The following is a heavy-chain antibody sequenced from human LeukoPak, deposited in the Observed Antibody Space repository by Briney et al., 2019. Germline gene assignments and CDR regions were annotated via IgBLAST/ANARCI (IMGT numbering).Heavy chain of an antibody. Sequence: SETLSLTCTVSGGSISSYYWSWIRQPPGKGLEWIGYIYYSGSTNYNPSLKSRVTISVDTSKNQFSLKLSSVTAADTAVYYCARGDYYDSSGLDYWGQGTLVTVSS. CDR1: GGSISSYY. CDR3: ARGDYYDSSGLDY. V-gene: IGHV4-59*01. D-gene: IGHD3-22*01. CDR2: IYYSGST. J-gene: IGHJ4*02.